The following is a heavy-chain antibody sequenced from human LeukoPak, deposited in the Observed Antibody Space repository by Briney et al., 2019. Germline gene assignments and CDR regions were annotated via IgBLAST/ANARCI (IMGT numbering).Heavy chain of an antibody. CDR1: GYTFTGYY. D-gene: IGHD3-10*01. Sequence: GASVKVSCKASGYTFTGYYMHWVRQAPGQGLEWMGWINPNSGGTNYAQKFQGRVTMTRDTSISTAYMELSRLRSDDTAVYYRAREVNTMVRGVIGGYFDYWGQGTLVTVSS. CDR3: AREVNTMVRGVIGGYFDY. CDR2: INPNSGGT. J-gene: IGHJ4*02. V-gene: IGHV1-2*02.